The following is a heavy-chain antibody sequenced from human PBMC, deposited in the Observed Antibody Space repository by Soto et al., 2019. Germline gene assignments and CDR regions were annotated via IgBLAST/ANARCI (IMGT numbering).Heavy chain of an antibody. CDR3: AKVPLGNLRFLEDAFDI. J-gene: IGHJ3*02. CDR2: ISGSGGST. Sequence: EVQLLESGGGLVQPGGSLRLSCAASGFTFSSYAMSWVRQAPGKGLEWVSAISGSGGSTYYADSVKGRFTISRDNSKNTLYLQMNSLRAEDTAVYYCAKVPLGNLRFLEDAFDIWGQGTMVTVSS. D-gene: IGHD3-3*01. V-gene: IGHV3-23*01. CDR1: GFTFSSYA.